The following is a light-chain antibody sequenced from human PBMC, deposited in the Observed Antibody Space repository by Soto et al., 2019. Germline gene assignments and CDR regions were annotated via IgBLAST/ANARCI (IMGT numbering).Light chain of an antibody. J-gene: IGKJ1*01. Sequence: VLTQSPATLSLSPGERATLSCRASQSVRSYLAWYQQKPGQAPRLLIFGASNRATGIPARFSGSGSGTDFSLTIRSLEPEDFAVYYCKQYGSSPWTFGQGTKVDIK. CDR1: QSVRSY. V-gene: IGKV3-11*01. CDR3: KQYGSSPWT. CDR2: GAS.